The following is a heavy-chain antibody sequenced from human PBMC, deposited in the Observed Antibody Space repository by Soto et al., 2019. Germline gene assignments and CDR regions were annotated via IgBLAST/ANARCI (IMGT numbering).Heavy chain of an antibody. D-gene: IGHD4-17*01. CDR3: AREPQRITVTTVGTDY. J-gene: IGHJ4*02. Sequence: ASVKVSCKASGYTFNSYYMHWVRQAPGQGHEWMGIINPSGGSTSYAQKFQGRVTMTRDTSTSTVYMELSSLRSEDTVLYYCAREPQRITVTTVGTDYWGQGTLVTVSS. CDR2: INPSGGST. CDR1: GYTFNSYY. V-gene: IGHV1-46*02.